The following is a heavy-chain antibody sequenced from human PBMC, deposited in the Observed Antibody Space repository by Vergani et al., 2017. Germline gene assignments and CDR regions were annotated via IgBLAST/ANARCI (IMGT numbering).Heavy chain of an antibody. Sequence: QVQLVQSGAEVKKPGASVKVSCKASGYTFTGYYMHWVRQAPGQGLEWMGWINPNSGNTGYAQKFQGRVTITRNTSISTAYMELSSLRSEDTAVYYCARYYYDSSGYYYVLDYWGQGTLVTVSS. CDR3: ARYYYDSSGYYYVLDY. J-gene: IGHJ4*02. D-gene: IGHD3-22*01. CDR2: INPNSGNT. CDR1: GYTFTGYY. V-gene: IGHV1-8*03.